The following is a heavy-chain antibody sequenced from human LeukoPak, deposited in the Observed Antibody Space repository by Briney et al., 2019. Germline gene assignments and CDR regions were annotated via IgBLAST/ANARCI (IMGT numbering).Heavy chain of an antibody. CDR1: GGSISSHY. V-gene: IGHV4-59*08. CDR2: IYYSGST. Sequence: PSETLSLTCTVSGGSISSHYWSWIRQPPGKGLEWIGYIYYSGSTNYNPSLKSRVTISVDTSKNQFSLKLSSVTAADTAVYYCARLRGWAGSYYYDSSGYNYFDYWGQGTLVTVSS. J-gene: IGHJ4*02. CDR3: ARLRGWAGSYYYDSSGYNYFDY. D-gene: IGHD3-22*01.